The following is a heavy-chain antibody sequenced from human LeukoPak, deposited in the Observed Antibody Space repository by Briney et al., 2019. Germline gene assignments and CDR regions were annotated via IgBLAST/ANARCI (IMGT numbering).Heavy chain of an antibody. Sequence: ASVKVSCKASGGTFSSYAISWVRQAPGQGLEWMGGIIPIFGTANYAQKFQGRVTITADESTSTAYMELSSLRSEDTAVYYCARNLRDGYNLGRDSYYYYYGMDVWGQGTTVTVSS. CDR1: GGTFSSYA. CDR3: ARNLRDGYNLGRDSYYYYYGMDV. J-gene: IGHJ6*02. D-gene: IGHD5-24*01. V-gene: IGHV1-69*13. CDR2: IIPIFGTA.